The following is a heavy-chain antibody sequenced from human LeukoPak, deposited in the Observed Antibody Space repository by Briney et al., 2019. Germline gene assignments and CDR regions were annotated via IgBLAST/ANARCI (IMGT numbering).Heavy chain of an antibody. V-gene: IGHV3-30*04. CDR3: ARSELYYGSETYYHFDY. J-gene: IGHJ4*02. CDR2: LSFDGRHK. CDR1: GFTFDYYA. D-gene: IGHD3-10*01. Sequence: GGSLRLSCAASGFTFDYYALHWVRKAPGKGLEWVTVLSFDGRHKYYADSVKGRFTVSRDNTRNTLYLQMNSLRPEDTAVYYCARSELYYGSETYYHFDYWGQGTLVTVSS.